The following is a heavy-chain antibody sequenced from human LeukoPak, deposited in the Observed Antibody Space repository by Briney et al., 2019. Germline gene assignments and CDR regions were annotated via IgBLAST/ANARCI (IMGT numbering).Heavy chain of an antibody. V-gene: IGHV3-23*01. CDR3: AKARGSGSYYNDALDI. CDR1: GFTFSTYA. D-gene: IGHD3-10*01. Sequence: GGSLRLSCAVSGFTFSTYAMSWVRQAPGKGLEWVSAISASGVTTHYADSVKGRFTISRDNSKNTLYLQMNSLRAEDTAVYYCAKARGSGSYYNDALDIWGQGTMVTVSS. J-gene: IGHJ3*02. CDR2: ISASGVTT.